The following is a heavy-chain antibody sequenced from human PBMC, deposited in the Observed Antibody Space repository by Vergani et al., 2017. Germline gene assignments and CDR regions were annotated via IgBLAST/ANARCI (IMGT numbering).Heavy chain of an antibody. V-gene: IGHV3-30*02. J-gene: IGHJ4*02. CDR1: GFMFSSHS. D-gene: IGHD6-13*01. Sequence: VQLVESGGGLVQPGGSLRLSCVASGFMFSSHSMNWVRQAPGKGLEWVAFIRYDGSNKYYADSVKGRFTISRDNSKNTLYLQMNSLRSEDTAVYYCAKDLAAAGLDYWGQGTLVTVSS. CDR3: AKDLAAAGLDY. CDR2: IRYDGSNK.